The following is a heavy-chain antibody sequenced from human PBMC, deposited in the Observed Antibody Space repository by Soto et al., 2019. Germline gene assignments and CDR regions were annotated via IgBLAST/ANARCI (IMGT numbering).Heavy chain of an antibody. CDR1: GDSIFGGDYY. CDR3: ARDVDSTILKPNDAFGI. Sequence: SETLSLTCTVSGDSIFGGDYYWSWIRQAPGKGLQWVGSIYYNGRTYYNPSLESRIAMTVDTSQNQFSLKLSSVTAADSAVYFCARDVDSTILKPNDAFGIWGQGSMVTVSS. D-gene: IGHD5-18*01. CDR2: IYYNGRT. J-gene: IGHJ3*02. V-gene: IGHV4-30-4*01.